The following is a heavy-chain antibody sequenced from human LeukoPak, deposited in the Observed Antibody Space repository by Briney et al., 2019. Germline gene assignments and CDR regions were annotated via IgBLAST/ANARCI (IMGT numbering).Heavy chain of an antibody. D-gene: IGHD1-26*01. CDR2: IYTSGST. V-gene: IGHV4-61*02. CDR1: GGSISSGSYY. CDR3: ARGLGVNDY. Sequence: SETLSLTCTVSGGSISSGSYYWSWIRQPAGKGLEWIGRIYTSGSTNYNPSLKSRVTISVDTSKNQFSLKLSSVTAADTAVYYCARGLGVNDYWGQGTLVTVSS. J-gene: IGHJ4*02.